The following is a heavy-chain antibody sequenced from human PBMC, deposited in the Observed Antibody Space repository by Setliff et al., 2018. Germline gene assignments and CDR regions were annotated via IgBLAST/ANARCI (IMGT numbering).Heavy chain of an antibody. CDR2: VIPIFGTA. CDR1: GGAFSSYA. Sequence: SVKVSCKASGGAFSSYAISWVRQAPGEGLEWMGRVIPIFGTANYAQKFQGRVTITADKSTSKAYMELSSLRSEDTAVYYCARGRHPPWSGYPYYYMDVWGKGTTVTVSS. J-gene: IGHJ6*03. V-gene: IGHV1-69*06. CDR3: ARGRHPPWSGYPYYYMDV. D-gene: IGHD3-3*01.